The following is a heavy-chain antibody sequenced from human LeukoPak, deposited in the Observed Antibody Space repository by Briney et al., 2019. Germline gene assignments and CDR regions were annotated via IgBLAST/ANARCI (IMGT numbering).Heavy chain of an antibody. CDR2: INPGGSSI. CDR3: ARSNQADDY. CDR1: GFTFSSYW. V-gene: IGHV3-74*01. Sequence: GGSLRLSCAASGFTFSSYWMHWVRQVPGKGLVWVARINPGGSSITYADSVKGRFTISRDNAKITLYLQMDSLRAEDTGVYYCARSNQADDYWGQGTLVTVSS. J-gene: IGHJ4*02. D-gene: IGHD1-14*01.